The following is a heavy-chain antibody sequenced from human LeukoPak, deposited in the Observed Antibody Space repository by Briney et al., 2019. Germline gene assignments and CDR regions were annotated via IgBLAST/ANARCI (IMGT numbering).Heavy chain of an antibody. J-gene: IGHJ4*02. V-gene: IGHV3-23*01. Sequence: GGSLRLSCAASGFTFNNYAMSWVRQVPGKGLEWVSAISGSGGSTYYADSVKGRLTISRDNSKNTLYLQMHSLRAEDTAVYYCAKALTYYYDTSGYDYWGQGTLVTVSS. CDR1: GFTFNNYA. D-gene: IGHD3-22*01. CDR2: ISGSGGST. CDR3: AKALTYYYDTSGYDY.